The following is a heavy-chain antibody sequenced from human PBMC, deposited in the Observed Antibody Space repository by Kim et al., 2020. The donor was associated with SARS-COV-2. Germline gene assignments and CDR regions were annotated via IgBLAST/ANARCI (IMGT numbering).Heavy chain of an antibody. CDR1: GGSFSGYY. V-gene: IGHV4-34*01. CDR3: ARTLSFGVVYYYYYYMDV. CDR2: INHSGST. Sequence: SETLSLTCAVYGGSFSGYYWSWIRQPPGKGLEWIGEINHSGSTNYNPSLKSRVTISVDTSKNQFSLKLSSVTAADTAVYYCARTLSFGVVYYYYYYMDVWGKGTTVTVSS. D-gene: IGHD3-3*01. J-gene: IGHJ6*03.